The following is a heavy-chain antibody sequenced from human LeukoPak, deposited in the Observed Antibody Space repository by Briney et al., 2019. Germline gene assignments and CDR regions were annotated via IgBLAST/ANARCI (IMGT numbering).Heavy chain of an antibody. D-gene: IGHD3-16*02. J-gene: IGHJ4*02. CDR2: IYYSGST. CDR3: ARGNYVWGSYRFSY. V-gene: IGHV4-59*02. CDR1: GGSVSSYY. Sequence: SETLSLTCTVSGGSVSSYYWSWIRQPPGKGLEWIGYIYYSGSTNYNPSLKSRVTISVDTSKNQFSLKLSSVTAADTAVYYCARGNYVWGSYRFSYWGQGTLVTVSS.